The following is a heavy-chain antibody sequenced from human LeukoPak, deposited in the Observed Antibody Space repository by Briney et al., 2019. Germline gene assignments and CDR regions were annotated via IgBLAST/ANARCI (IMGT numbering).Heavy chain of an antibody. CDR2: ITWDSGST. Sequence: GGSLRLSCTASGFTVSSDYITWVRQAPGKGLEWVSVITWDSGSTDYADSVQGRFTISRDNAKNSLYVQMDSLRPEDTALYYCATSNWGSPFDYWGQGTLVTVSS. D-gene: IGHD7-27*01. CDR3: ATSNWGSPFDY. CDR1: GFTVSSDY. V-gene: IGHV3-9*01. J-gene: IGHJ4*02.